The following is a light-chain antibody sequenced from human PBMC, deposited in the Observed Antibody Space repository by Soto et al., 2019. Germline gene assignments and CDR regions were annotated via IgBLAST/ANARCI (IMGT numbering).Light chain of an antibody. CDR1: SSDVGSYYL. CDR3: CSYAGSSTLWV. CDR2: AGF. J-gene: IGLJ3*02. Sequence: QSALTQPASVSGSPGQSITISCTGTSSDVGSYYLVSWYQHRPGKAPKLMIYAGFKRPSGVSNRFSGSKSGNTASLTISGLQAEDEADYYCCSYAGSSTLWVFGGGTKLTVL. V-gene: IGLV2-23*01.